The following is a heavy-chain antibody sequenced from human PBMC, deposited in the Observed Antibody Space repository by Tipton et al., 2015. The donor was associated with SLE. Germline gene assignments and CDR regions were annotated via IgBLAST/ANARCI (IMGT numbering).Heavy chain of an antibody. D-gene: IGHD5-12*01. V-gene: IGHV3-23*01. J-gene: IGHJ4*02. CDR1: GFTFRDNA. Sequence: SLRLSCAVSGFTFRDNAMSWVRQAPGKGLEWVSSISGSSGSTHYADSVKGRFTISRDNSKNTLYLQMNSLRAEDTAVYYCARSRRAYSNYAYDYWGQGTLIAVSS. CDR3: ARSRRAYSNYAYDY. CDR2: ISGSSGST.